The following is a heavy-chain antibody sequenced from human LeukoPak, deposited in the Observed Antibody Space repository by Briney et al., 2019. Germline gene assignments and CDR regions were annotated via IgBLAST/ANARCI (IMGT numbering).Heavy chain of an antibody. Sequence: SETLSLTCTVSGGSISGYYWGCIRQAAGKGLEWIGRIYSTGSSNYNPSLKSRVTMSIDTSRNQFSLKLSSVTAEDTAVYYCANSQNPHFDYWGQGTLVTVSS. CDR2: IYSTGSS. CDR1: GGSISGYY. CDR3: ANSQNPHFDY. V-gene: IGHV4-4*07. J-gene: IGHJ4*02.